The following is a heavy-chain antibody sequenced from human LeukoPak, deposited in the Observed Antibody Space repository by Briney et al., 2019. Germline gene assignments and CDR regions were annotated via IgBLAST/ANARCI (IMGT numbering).Heavy chain of an antibody. CDR3: ARDVLDSVASLNWFDP. D-gene: IGHD3-3*02. CDR2: IYYSGST. CDR1: GGSISSGGYY. Sequence: PSETLSLTCTVSGGSISSGGYYWSWIRQHPGKGLEWIGYIYYSGSTYYNPSLRSRVTISVDTSKNQFSLKLSSVTAADTAVYYCARDVLDSVASLNWFDPWGQGTLVTVSS. V-gene: IGHV4-31*03. J-gene: IGHJ5*02.